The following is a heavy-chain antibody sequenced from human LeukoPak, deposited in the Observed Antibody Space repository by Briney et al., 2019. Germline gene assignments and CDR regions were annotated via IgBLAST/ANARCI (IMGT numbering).Heavy chain of an antibody. CDR1: VGTFSNYP. D-gene: IGHD5-24*01. CDR3: ATHTGGYNYWWFDI. Sequence: SVNVPCKASVGTFSNYPIIWVRLAPGRGLECLGGIIPVYGTANYAQRFHGRITLTAQESTATAYMELRRLTSDDTAMYFCATHTGGYNYWWFDIWGQGTLVTVSS. V-gene: IGHV1-69*13. J-gene: IGHJ5*02. CDR2: IIPVYGTA.